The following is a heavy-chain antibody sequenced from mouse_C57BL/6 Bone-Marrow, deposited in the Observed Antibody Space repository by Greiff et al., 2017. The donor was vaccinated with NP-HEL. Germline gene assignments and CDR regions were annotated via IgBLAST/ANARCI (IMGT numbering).Heavy chain of an antibody. Sequence: EVKLVESGGGLVKPGGSLKLSCAASGFTFSSYTMSWVRQTPEKRLEWVATISGGGGNTYYPDNVKGRFTISRDNAKNTLYLQMISLRSEDTALYYGARIPIYYAFYYAMDYWGQGTSVTVSS. D-gene: IGHD2-1*01. V-gene: IGHV5-9*01. CDR3: ARIPIYYAFYYAMDY. CDR2: ISGGGGNT. CDR1: GFTFSSYT. J-gene: IGHJ4*01.